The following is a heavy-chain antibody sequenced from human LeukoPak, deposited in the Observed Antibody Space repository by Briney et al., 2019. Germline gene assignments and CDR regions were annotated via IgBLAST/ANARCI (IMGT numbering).Heavy chain of an antibody. CDR1: GGSISSGSYY. CDR3: ARRGGNGDFDY. J-gene: IGHJ4*02. Sequence: SETLSLTCTVSGGSISSGSYYWSWIRQPAGKGLEWIGRIYTSGSTNYNPSLKSRVTISGDTSKNQFSLKLSSVTAADTAVYYCARRGGNGDFDYWGQGTLVTVSS. D-gene: IGHD4-23*01. CDR2: IYTSGST. V-gene: IGHV4-61*02.